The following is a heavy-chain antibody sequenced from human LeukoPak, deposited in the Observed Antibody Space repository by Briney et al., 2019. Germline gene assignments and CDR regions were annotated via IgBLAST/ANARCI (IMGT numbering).Heavy chain of an antibody. CDR2: IYPSDTET. D-gene: IGHD1-7*01. CDR1: GYSFSDFW. Sequence: GESLKISCTGSGYSFSDFWIAWVRQMPGEGLEWMGMIYPSDTETKYSPSFQGQVTISADKSTSTAYLHWNTLKASDSAIYYCARLPVSGTHFDTWARGTLVTVSS. J-gene: IGHJ4*02. CDR3: ARLPVSGTHFDT. V-gene: IGHV5-51*01.